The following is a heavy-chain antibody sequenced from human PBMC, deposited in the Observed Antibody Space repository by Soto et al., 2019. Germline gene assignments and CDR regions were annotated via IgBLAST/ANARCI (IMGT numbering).Heavy chain of an antibody. D-gene: IGHD1-1*01. Sequence: SETLSLTCSVSCFAISRGYYWSWVRQPPGKGLEWIGSIYPSVSSYHNPSLATRLRLSIDTSKNQFTLNLTSVTAADTALYFCAREKVGTTFFDNWGQGIQVTVSS. J-gene: IGHJ4*02. CDR2: IYPSVSS. CDR1: CFAISRGYY. V-gene: IGHV4-38-2*02. CDR3: AREKVGTTFFDN.